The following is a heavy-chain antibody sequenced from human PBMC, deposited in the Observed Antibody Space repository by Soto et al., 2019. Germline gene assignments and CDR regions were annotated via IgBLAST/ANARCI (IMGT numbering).Heavy chain of an antibody. Sequence: GASVKVSCKASGGTFSSYTISWVRQAPGQGLEWMGRIIPILGIANYAQKFQGRVTITADKSTSTAYMELSSLRSEDTAVYYCASSMSAAAGTGDYWGQGTLVTVSS. J-gene: IGHJ4*02. V-gene: IGHV1-69*02. CDR2: IIPILGIA. CDR1: GGTFSSYT. CDR3: ASSMSAAAGTGDY. D-gene: IGHD6-13*01.